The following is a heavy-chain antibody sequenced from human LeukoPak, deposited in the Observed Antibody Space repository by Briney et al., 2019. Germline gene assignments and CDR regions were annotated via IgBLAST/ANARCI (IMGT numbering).Heavy chain of an antibody. V-gene: IGHV4-4*07. CDR3: ARLYNVVVAATTWFDP. CDR1: GGSISSYY. CDR2: IYTSGST. Sequence: SETLSLTCTVSGGSISSYYWSWIRQPAGKGLEWIGRIYTSGSTNYNPSLKSRITMSVDTSKNQFSLKLSSVTAADTAVYYCARLYNVVVAATTWFDPWGQGTLVTVSS. J-gene: IGHJ5*02. D-gene: IGHD2-15*01.